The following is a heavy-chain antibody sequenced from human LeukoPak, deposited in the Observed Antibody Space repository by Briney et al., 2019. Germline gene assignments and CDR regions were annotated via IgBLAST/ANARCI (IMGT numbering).Heavy chain of an antibody. CDR1: GGSISSSSYY. V-gene: IGHV4-39*01. D-gene: IGHD3-10*01. Sequence: PSETLSLTCTVSGGSISSSSYYWGWIRQPPGKGLEWIGSIYYSGSTYYNPSLKSRVTISVDTSKNQFSLKLSSVTAADTAVYYCARLYGYYLDYWGQGTLVTVSS. J-gene: IGHJ4*02. CDR3: ARLYGYYLDY. CDR2: IYYSGST.